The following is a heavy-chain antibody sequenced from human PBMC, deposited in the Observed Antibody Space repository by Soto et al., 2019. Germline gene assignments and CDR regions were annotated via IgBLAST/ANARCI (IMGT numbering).Heavy chain of an antibody. J-gene: IGHJ3*02. CDR1: GFTFSSYS. Sequence: GGSLRLSCVASGFTFSSYSMNWVRQAPGKGLEWVSSISSSSSYIYYADSVKGRFTISRDNAKNSLYLQMNSLRAEDTAVYYCARAPSMTTVTRAIDAFDIWGQGTMVTVSS. D-gene: IGHD4-17*01. CDR2: ISSSSSYI. V-gene: IGHV3-21*01. CDR3: ARAPSMTTVTRAIDAFDI.